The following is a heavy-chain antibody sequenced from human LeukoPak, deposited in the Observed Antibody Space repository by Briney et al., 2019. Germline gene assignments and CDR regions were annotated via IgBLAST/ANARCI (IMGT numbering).Heavy chain of an antibody. CDR1: GLTLSSYW. Sequence: GRSLRLSCAASGLTLSSYWMHWVRQAPEKGLVWVSHINTEGTATTYADSVKGRFTISRDNAKNTLYLQMNSLRAEDTAVYYCVRDSNLSFDYWGRGALVTVSS. V-gene: IGHV3-74*01. CDR2: INTEGTAT. D-gene: IGHD1-14*01. CDR3: VRDSNLSFDY. J-gene: IGHJ4*02.